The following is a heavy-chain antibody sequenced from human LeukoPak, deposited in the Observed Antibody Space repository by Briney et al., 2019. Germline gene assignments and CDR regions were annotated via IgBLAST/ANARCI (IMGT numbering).Heavy chain of an antibody. Sequence: RSGGSLRLSCAASGFTFSSYSMNWVRQAPGKGLERVSSISSSSSYIYYADSVKGRFTISRDNSKNTLYLQMNSLRAEDTAVYYCAKVGGPWYYDTLTGYYKDHWFDAWGQGTLVTVSS. V-gene: IGHV3-21*04. CDR3: AKVGGPWYYDTLTGYYKDHWFDA. J-gene: IGHJ5*02. D-gene: IGHD3-9*01. CDR1: GFTFSSYS. CDR2: ISSSSSYI.